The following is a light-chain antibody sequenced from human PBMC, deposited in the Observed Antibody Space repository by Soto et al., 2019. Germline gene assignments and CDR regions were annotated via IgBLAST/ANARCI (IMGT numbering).Light chain of an antibody. CDR2: EVS. V-gene: IGLV2-8*01. J-gene: IGLJ2*01. Sequence: QSVLTQPPSASGSPGQSVTISCTGTSSDVGGYNYVSWYQQHPGKAPKLMIYEVSKRPSGVTDRFSGSKSGNTASLTVSGLQAEGEADYYCSSYAGSNNLVFGGGTKLTVL. CDR1: SSDVGGYNY. CDR3: SSYAGSNNLV.